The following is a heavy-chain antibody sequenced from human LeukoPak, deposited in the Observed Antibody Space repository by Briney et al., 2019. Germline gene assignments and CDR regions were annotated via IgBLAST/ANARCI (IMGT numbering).Heavy chain of an antibody. Sequence: SETLSLTCTVSGGSISSYYWSWIRQPAGKGLEWIGRIYTSGSTNYSPSLKSRVAMSVDTSKNQFSLKLSSVTAADTAVYYCARTSSRGALLDYWGQGTLVTVSS. CDR2: IYTSGST. J-gene: IGHJ4*02. CDR1: GGSISSYY. V-gene: IGHV4-4*07. CDR3: ARTSSRGALLDY. D-gene: IGHD1-26*01.